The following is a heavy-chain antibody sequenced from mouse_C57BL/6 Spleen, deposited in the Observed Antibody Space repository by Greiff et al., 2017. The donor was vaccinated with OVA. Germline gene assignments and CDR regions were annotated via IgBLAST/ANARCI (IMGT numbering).Heavy chain of an antibody. CDR2: IYPGSGST. V-gene: IGHV1-55*01. CDR3: ARTYDYDGVYYAMDY. D-gene: IGHD2-4*01. Sequence: VQLQQPGAELVKPGASVKMSCKASGYTFTSYWITWVKQRPGQGLEWIGDIYPGSGSTNYNEKFKSKATLTVDTSSSTAYMQLSSLTSEDSAVYYCARTYDYDGVYYAMDYWGQGTSVTVSS. CDR1: GYTFTSYW. J-gene: IGHJ4*01.